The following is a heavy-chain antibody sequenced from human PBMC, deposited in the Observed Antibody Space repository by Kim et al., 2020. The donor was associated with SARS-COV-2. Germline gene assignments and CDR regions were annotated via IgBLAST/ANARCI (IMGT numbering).Heavy chain of an antibody. CDR2: ISYDGSNK. J-gene: IGHJ4*02. V-gene: IGHV3-30-3*01. D-gene: IGHD1-26*01. CDR3: ARPRSGSSYSPFDY. Sequence: GGSLRLSCAASGFTFSSYAMHWVRQAPGKGLEWVAVISYDGSNKYYADSVKGRFTISRDNSKNTLYLQMNSLRAEDTAVYYCARPRSGSSYSPFDYWGQGTLVTVSS. CDR1: GFTFSSYA.